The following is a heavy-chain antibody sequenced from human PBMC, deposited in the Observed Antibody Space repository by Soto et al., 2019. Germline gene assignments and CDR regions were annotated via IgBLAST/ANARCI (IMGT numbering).Heavy chain of an antibody. CDR2: ISYTGRT. V-gene: IGHV4-39*01. CDR1: GGSIISSDYY. D-gene: IGHD6-19*01. CDR3: ARHAELQTMAGNFDF. J-gene: IGHJ4*02. Sequence: QLLLQESGPGLVKPSETLSLTCTVSGGSIISSDYYWGWIRQPPGKGLEWIGTISYTGRTYYNPPLKSRVTISVDTSKNHFSLKLSSVTAADTAVYYCARHAELQTMAGNFDFWDQGTLVTVSS.